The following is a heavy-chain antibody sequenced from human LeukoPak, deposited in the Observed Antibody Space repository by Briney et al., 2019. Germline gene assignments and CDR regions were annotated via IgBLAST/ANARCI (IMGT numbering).Heavy chain of an antibody. D-gene: IGHD4/OR15-4a*01. CDR1: GFTFSSYW. CDR3: ARVFGAGYSDY. J-gene: IGHJ4*02. CDR2: IKQDGSEK. Sequence: GGSLRLSCVASGFTFSSYWMSWVRQAPGKGLEWAANIKQDGSEKYYVDSVKGRFTISRDNAKKSLYLEMNSLRAEDTAVYYCARVFGAGYSDYWGQGTLVTVSS. V-gene: IGHV3-7*01.